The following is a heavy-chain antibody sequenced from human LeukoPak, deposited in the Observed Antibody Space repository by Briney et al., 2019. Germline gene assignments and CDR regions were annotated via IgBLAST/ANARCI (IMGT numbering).Heavy chain of an antibody. D-gene: IGHD5-24*01. J-gene: IGHJ4*02. CDR1: GGSISSGSYY. Sequence: PSETLSLTCTVSGGSISSGSYYWSWIRQPAGKGLEWIGRIYTSGSTNYNPSLKSRVTISVDTSKNQFSLKLSSVTAADTAVYYCARETPSARAVEMATTIDYWGQGTLVTVSS. CDR3: ARETPSARAVEMATTIDY. V-gene: IGHV4-61*02. CDR2: IYTSGST.